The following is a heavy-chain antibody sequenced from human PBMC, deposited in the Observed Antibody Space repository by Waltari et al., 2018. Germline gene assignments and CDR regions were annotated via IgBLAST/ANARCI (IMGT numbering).Heavy chain of an antibody. CDR3: ARRNLGYAFDI. Sequence: QVQLVQSGAEVKKPGSSVKVSCKASGGAFGSYAITWVRQAPGHGLEWVVRMIPIYGTPNFAQKSHGRVTFTADESTTTAYMELTSLKSEDTAIYYCARRNLGYAFDIWGQGTLVTVSS. V-gene: IGHV1-69*15. D-gene: IGHD1-26*01. CDR1: GGAFGSYA. J-gene: IGHJ3*02. CDR2: MIPIYGTP.